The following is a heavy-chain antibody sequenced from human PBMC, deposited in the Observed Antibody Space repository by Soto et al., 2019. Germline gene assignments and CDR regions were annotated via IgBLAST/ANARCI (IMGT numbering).Heavy chain of an antibody. CDR3: ARPRSTTIFGVVGYEMDV. CDR2: IDPSDSYT. V-gene: IGHV5-10-1*01. J-gene: IGHJ6*02. Sequence: GESLKISCNGSGYSFTSYWINWVRQMPWKGLEWMGRIDPSDSYTKYSPSFEGHVTISADKSIRTAYLQWSSLKASDTAMYYCARPRSTTIFGVVGYEMDVWGQGTSVTVSS. D-gene: IGHD3-3*01. CDR1: GYSFTSYW.